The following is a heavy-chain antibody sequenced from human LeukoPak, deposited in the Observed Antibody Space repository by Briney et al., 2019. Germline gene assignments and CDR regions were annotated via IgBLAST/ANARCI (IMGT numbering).Heavy chain of an antibody. CDR1: GFTFTNYG. J-gene: IGHJ4*02. CDR2: IRYDGNYK. D-gene: IGHD2-15*01. V-gene: IGHV3-30*02. CDR3: AKDHRGYCSGRNCYSHY. Sequence: GGSPRLSCAASGFTFTNYGMHWLRQAPGKGLEWVAFIRYDGNYKFFADSVKGRFAISRDNSNSTVFLQMNSLRAEDTAVYYCAKDHRGYCSGRNCYSHYWGQGTLVTVSS.